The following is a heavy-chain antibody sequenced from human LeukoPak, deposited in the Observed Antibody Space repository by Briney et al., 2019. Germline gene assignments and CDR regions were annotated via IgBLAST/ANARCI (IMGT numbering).Heavy chain of an antibody. D-gene: IGHD5-24*01. V-gene: IGHV3-48*01. CDR2: ISSSSSTI. J-gene: IGHJ4*02. CDR1: GFTFSSYS. CDR3: ARGDGRRYLDY. Sequence: PTGGSLRLSCAASGFTFSSYSMNWVRQAPGKGLEWVSYISSSSSTIYCADSVKGRFTISRDNAKNSLYLQMNSLRAEDTAVYYCARGDGRRYLDYWGQGTLVTVSS.